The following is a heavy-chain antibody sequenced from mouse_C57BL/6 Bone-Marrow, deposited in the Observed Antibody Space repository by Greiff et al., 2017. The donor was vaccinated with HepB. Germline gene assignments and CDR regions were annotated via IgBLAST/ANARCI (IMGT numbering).Heavy chain of an antibody. CDR3: ARLGMDY. V-gene: IGHV1-59*01. D-gene: IGHD4-1*01. Sequence: QVQLKQPGAELVRPGTSVKLSCKASGYTFTSYWMHWVKQRPGQGLEWIGVIDPSDSYTNYNQKFKGKATLTVDTSSSTAYMQLSSLTSEDSAVYYGARLGMDYWGQGTSVTVSS. CDR2: IDPSDSYT. J-gene: IGHJ4*01. CDR1: GYTFTSYW.